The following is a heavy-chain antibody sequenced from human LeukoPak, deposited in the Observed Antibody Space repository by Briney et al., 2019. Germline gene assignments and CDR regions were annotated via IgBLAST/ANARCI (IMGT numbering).Heavy chain of an antibody. CDR3: AYDFWSGYYTGYNWFDP. V-gene: IGHV1-69*05. Sequence: SVKVSCKASGGTFSSYAISWVRQVPAQGLEWMGRIIPIFGTANYAQKFQGRVTITTDESTSTAYMELSSLRSEDTAVYYCAYDFWSGYYTGYNWFDPWGQRTLVTVSS. CDR1: GGTFSSYA. J-gene: IGHJ5*02. CDR2: IIPIFGTA. D-gene: IGHD3-3*01.